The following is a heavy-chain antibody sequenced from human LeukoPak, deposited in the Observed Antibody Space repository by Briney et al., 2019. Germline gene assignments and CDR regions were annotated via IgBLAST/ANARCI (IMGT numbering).Heavy chain of an antibody. V-gene: IGHV3-21*01. Sequence: PGGSLRLACAASGFTFSSYSMNWVRQAPGKGLEWISSSSSSSSYIYYADSVKGRFTISRDNAKNSLYLQMNSLRAEDTAVYYCARDRKRDCSSTSCPRGAGYWGQGTLVTVSS. CDR3: ARDRKRDCSSTSCPRGAGY. D-gene: IGHD2-2*01. CDR2: SSSSSSYI. CDR1: GFTFSSYS. J-gene: IGHJ4*02.